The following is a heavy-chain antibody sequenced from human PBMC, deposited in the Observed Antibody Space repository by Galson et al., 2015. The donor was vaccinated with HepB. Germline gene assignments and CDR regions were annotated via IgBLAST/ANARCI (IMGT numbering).Heavy chain of an antibody. V-gene: IGHV4-4*07. CDR1: GGSISSYY. CDR3: AREVPDPLRIDY. J-gene: IGHJ4*02. D-gene: IGHD2-2*01. Sequence: ETLSLTCTVSGGSISSYYWSWIRQPAGKGLEWIGRIYTSGSTNYNPSLKSRVTISVDKSKNQFSLKLSSVTAADTAVYYCAREVPDPLRIDYWGQGTLVTVSS. CDR2: IYTSGST.